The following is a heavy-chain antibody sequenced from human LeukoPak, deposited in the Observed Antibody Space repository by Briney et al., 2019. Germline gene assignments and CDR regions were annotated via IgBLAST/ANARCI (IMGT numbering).Heavy chain of an antibody. V-gene: IGHV4-30-2*01. J-gene: IGHJ4*02. Sequence: SQTLSLTCAVSGGSISSGGYSWSWVRQPPGKGLEWIGYIYHSGSTYYNPSLKSRVTISVDRSKNQFSLKLSSVTAADTAVYYCAREDPMVRGVFGYWGQGTLVTVSS. CDR3: AREDPMVRGVFGY. CDR2: IYHSGST. CDR1: GGSISSGGYS. D-gene: IGHD3-10*01.